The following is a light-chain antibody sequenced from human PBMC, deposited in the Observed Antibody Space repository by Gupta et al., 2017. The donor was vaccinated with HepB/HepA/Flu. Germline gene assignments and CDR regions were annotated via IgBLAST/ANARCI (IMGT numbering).Light chain of an antibody. CDR2: DVN. Sequence: SITISCTGTSSDVGAYDAVSWYQQYPGKAPKLLIYDVNSRPSGVSNRFSGSKSGNTASLTISGLQAEDETDYYCSSFSRTSTLVVFGGGTKLTVL. CDR3: SSFSRTSTLVV. V-gene: IGLV2-14*03. CDR1: SSDVGAYDA. J-gene: IGLJ2*01.